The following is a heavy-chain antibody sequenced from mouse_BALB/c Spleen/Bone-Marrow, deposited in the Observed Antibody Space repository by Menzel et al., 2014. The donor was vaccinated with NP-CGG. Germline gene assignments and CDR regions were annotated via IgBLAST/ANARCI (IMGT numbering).Heavy chain of an antibody. CDR1: GFNIKDIY. CDR2: IDPANGNS. D-gene: IGHD2-1*01. V-gene: IGHV14-3*02. Sequence: EVQLQESGAELVKPGASVKLSCTASGFNIKDIYMHWVKERPEQGLEWIGRIDPANGNSIYDPKFQDKATITADTSSNTAYLQLISLTSEDTAVYYCTRGGNYGWFAYWGQGTLVTVSA. J-gene: IGHJ3*01. CDR3: TRGGNYGWFAY.